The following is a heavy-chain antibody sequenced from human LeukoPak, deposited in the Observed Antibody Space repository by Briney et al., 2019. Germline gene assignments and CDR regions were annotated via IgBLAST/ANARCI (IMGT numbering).Heavy chain of an antibody. CDR3: ASEGVEVNYYGSGLDV. J-gene: IGHJ6*02. CDR1: GDSFSSNSAA. D-gene: IGHD3-10*01. Sequence: SQTLSLTCAISGDSFSSNSAAWNWIRQSPSRGLQWLGRTYYRSKWYNDYAVSVKSRITINPDTSKNQFSLQLNSVTPEDTTVYYCASEGVEVNYYGSGLDVWGQGTTVTVSS. V-gene: IGHV6-1*01. CDR2: TYYRSKWYN.